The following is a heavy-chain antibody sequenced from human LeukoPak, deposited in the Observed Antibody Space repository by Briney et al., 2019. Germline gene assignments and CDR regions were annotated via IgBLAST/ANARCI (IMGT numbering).Heavy chain of an antibody. CDR1: GFTFSSYG. CDR3: AKDVVGQKWLENY. Sequence: PGGSLRLSCAASGFTFSSYGMSWVRQAPGKGLEWVSAISGSGGSTYYADSVKGRFTISRDNSKNTLYLQMNSLRPEDTAVYYCAKDVVGQKWLENYWGQGTLVTVSS. V-gene: IGHV3-23*01. J-gene: IGHJ4*02. CDR2: ISGSGGST. D-gene: IGHD6-19*01.